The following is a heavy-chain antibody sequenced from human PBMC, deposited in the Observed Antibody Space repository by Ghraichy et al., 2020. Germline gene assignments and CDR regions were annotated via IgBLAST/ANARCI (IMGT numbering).Heavy chain of an antibody. V-gene: IGHV3-30*18. CDR1: GFTFSRYG. D-gene: IGHD3-22*01. CDR3: AKERDSSGYYSFRGDYYGMDV. Sequence: SLNISCVGSGFTFSRYGMHWVRQAPGKGLEWVAVTSYDGSNKNYADSVEGRFTISRDNSKNTLYLQINSLRAEDTAVYYCAKERDSSGYYSFRGDYYGMDVWGQGTTVTVSS. J-gene: IGHJ6*02. CDR2: TSYDGSNK.